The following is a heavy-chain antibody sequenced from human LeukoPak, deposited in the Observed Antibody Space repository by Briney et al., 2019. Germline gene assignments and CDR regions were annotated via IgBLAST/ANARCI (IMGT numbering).Heavy chain of an antibody. J-gene: IGHJ6*02. D-gene: IGHD2-15*01. V-gene: IGHV4-34*01. CDR2: INHSGST. CDR3: ARGSGGRYGMDV. CDR1: GGSFSGYY. Sequence: SETLSLTCAVYGGSFSGYYWSWIRQPPGKGLEWIGEINHSGSTNYNPSLKSRVTISVDTSKNRFSLKLSSATAADTAVYYCARGSGGRYGMDVWGQGTTVTVSS.